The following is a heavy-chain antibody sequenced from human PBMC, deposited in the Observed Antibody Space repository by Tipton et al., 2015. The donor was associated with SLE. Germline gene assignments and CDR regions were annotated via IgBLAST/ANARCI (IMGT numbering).Heavy chain of an antibody. Sequence: TLSLTCAVSGGSIRSSNWWSWVRQPPGKGLEWIGEIHHSGSTNSNPSLKSRVTISVDTSKNQFSLRLISVTAADTAVYYCARGCSSSTCEPFYFFGMDVWGQGTTVTVSS. J-gene: IGHJ6*02. V-gene: IGHV4-4*02. CDR3: ARGCSSSTCEPFYFFGMDV. CDR1: GGSIRSSNW. CDR2: IHHSGST. D-gene: IGHD2-2*01.